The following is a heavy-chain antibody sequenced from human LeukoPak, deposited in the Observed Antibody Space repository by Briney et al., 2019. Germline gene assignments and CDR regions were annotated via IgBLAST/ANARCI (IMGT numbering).Heavy chain of an antibody. CDR3: ARVFSKGIAVAGTQRGLGY. V-gene: IGHV1-2*06. Sequence: ASVKVSCKASGYTFTGYYMHWVRQAPGQGLEWMGRINPNSGGTNYAQKFQGRVIMTRDTSISTAYMELSRLRSDDTAVYYCARVFSKGIAVAGTQRGLGYWGQGTLVTVSS. CDR1: GYTFTGYY. D-gene: IGHD6-19*01. CDR2: INPNSGGT. J-gene: IGHJ4*02.